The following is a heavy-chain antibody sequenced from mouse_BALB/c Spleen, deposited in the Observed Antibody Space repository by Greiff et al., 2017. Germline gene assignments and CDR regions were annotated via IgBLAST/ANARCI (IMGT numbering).Heavy chain of an antibody. CDR2: INPSTGYT. V-gene: IGHV1-7*01. Sequence: VKLMESGAELAKPGASVKMSCKASGYTFTSYWMHWVKQRPGQGLEWIGYINPSTGYTEYNQKFKDKATLTADKSSSTAYMQLSSLTSEDSAVYYCARRDGSSLDWNYWGQGTTLTVSS. CDR1: GYTFTSYW. D-gene: IGHD1-1*01. J-gene: IGHJ2*01. CDR3: ARRDGSSLDWNY.